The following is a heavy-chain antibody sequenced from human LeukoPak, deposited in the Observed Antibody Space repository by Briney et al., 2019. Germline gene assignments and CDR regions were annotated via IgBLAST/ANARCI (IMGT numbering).Heavy chain of an antibody. CDR3: ARGSDCSSTSCYYYYGTDV. CDR2: IIPIFGTA. J-gene: IGHJ6*02. Sequence: SVKVSCKASGGTFSSYAISWVRQAPGQGLEWMGGIIPIFGTANYAQKFQGRVTITADESTSTAYMELSSLRSEDTAVYYCARGSDCSSTSCYYYYGTDVWGQGTTVTVSS. CDR1: GGTFSSYA. D-gene: IGHD2-2*01. V-gene: IGHV1-69*13.